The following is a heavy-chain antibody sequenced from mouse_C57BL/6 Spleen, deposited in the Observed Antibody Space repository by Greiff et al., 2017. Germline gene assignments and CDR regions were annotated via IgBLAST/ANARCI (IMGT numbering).Heavy chain of an antibody. CDR1: GFTFSSYA. J-gene: IGHJ1*03. V-gene: IGHV5-4*01. CDR3: AKSRRGYGSSYWYFDV. CDR2: ISDGGSYT. Sequence: EVQLVESGGGLVKPGGSLKLSCAASGFTFSSYAMSWVRQTPEKRLEWVATISDGGSYTYYPDNVKGRFTISRDNAKNNLYLQMSHLKSEDTAMYYCAKSRRGYGSSYWYFDVWGTGTTVTVSS. D-gene: IGHD1-1*01.